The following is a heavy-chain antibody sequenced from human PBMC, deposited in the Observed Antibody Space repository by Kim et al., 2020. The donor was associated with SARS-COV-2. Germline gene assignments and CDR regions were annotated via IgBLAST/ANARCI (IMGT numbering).Heavy chain of an antibody. CDR3: AREWWELLGDDYYYYGMDV. D-gene: IGHD1-26*01. J-gene: IGHJ6*02. CDR2: IYYSGST. V-gene: IGHV4-31*03. CDR1: GGSISSGGYY. Sequence: SETLSLTCTVSGGSISSGGYYWSWIRQHPGKGLEWIGYIYYSGSTYYNPSLKSRVTISVDTSKNQFSLKLSSVTAADTAVYYCAREWWELLGDDYYYYGMDVWGQGTTVTVSS.